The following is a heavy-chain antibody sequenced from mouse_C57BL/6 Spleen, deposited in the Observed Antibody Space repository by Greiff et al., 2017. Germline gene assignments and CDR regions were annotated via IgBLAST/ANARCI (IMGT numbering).Heavy chain of an antibody. CDR3: AGLDSGYDFAY. Sequence: QVQLQQPGAELVMPGASVKLSCKASGYTFTSYWMPWVKQRPGQGLEWIGDIYPSGSYTNYNQKFKGKATLTVDKSSSTAYMQLSSLTSEDSAVYYCAGLDSGYDFAYWGQGTLVTVSS. CDR1: GYTFTSYW. CDR2: IYPSGSYT. J-gene: IGHJ3*01. D-gene: IGHD1-1*01. V-gene: IGHV1-69*01.